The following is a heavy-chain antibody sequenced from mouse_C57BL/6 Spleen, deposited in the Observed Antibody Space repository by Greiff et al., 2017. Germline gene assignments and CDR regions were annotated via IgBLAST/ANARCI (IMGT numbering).Heavy chain of an antibody. CDR1: GYTFTSYW. CDR3: ARNGIYDYYAMDY. D-gene: IGHD2-3*01. CDR2: IDPNSGGT. Sequence: QVQLQQPGAELVKPGASVKLSCKASGYTFTSYWMHWVKQRPGRGLGWIGRIDPNSGGTKYNEKFKSKATLTGDKPSSTAYMQLSSLTSEDSAGYYCARNGIYDYYAMDYWGQGTSVTVSS. V-gene: IGHV1-72*01. J-gene: IGHJ4*01.